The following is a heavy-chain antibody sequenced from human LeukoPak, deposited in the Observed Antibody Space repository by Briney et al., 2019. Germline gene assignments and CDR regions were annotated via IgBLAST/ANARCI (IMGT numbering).Heavy chain of an antibody. CDR3: AREDYDSSGHDY. D-gene: IGHD3-22*01. V-gene: IGHV1-18*01. Sequence: ASVKVSCKASGYTFTSHGISWVRQAPGQGLEWMGWISTYNGNTNYAQKLQGRVSMTTDTSTSTAYMDLRSLRSDDTAVYYCAREDYDSSGHDYWGQGTLVTVSS. CDR2: ISTYNGNT. J-gene: IGHJ4*02. CDR1: GYTFTSHG.